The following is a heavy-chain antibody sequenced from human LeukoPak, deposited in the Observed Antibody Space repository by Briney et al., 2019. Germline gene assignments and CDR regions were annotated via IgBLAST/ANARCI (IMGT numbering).Heavy chain of an antibody. D-gene: IGHD2-15*01. V-gene: IGHV4-39*01. CDR1: GLTFSSYSMN. CDR2: IYYSGST. Sequence: PGGSLRLSCAASGLTFSSYSMNWVRQPPGKGLEWIGSIYYSGSTYYNPSLKSRVTISVDTSKNQFSLKLSSVTAADTAVYYCARQRWLGYCSGGSCYTLDGNFDYWGQGTLVTVSS. J-gene: IGHJ4*02. CDR3: ARQRWLGYCSGGSCYTLDGNFDY.